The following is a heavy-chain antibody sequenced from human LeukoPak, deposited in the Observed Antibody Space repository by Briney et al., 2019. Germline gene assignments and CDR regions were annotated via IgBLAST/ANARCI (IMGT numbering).Heavy chain of an antibody. CDR1: GGSISSYY. CDR2: IYTSGST. V-gene: IGHV4-4*07. J-gene: IGHJ5*02. D-gene: IGHD2-2*01. Sequence: PSETLSLTCTVSGGSISSYYWSWIRQPAGKGLEWIGRIYTSGSTNHNPSLKSLVTMSVDTSKNQFSLKLSSVTAADTAVYYCARDAVGYCSSTSCQNDGYNWFDPWGQGTLVTVSS. CDR3: ARDAVGYCSSTSCQNDGYNWFDP.